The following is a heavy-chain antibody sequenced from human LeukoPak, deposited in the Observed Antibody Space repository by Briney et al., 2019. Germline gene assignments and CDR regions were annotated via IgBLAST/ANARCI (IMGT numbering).Heavy chain of an antibody. J-gene: IGHJ4*02. CDR2: ISWNSGSL. V-gene: IGHV3-9*01. Sequence: SLRLSCAASGFTFADYAMHWVRQAPGKGLEWVSDISWNSGSLGYADSVKGRFTISRDNAKNSLYLQMNSLRAEDTALYYCAKDRGATFYYGSGSFDFWGRGTLVTVSS. D-gene: IGHD3-10*01. CDR3: AKDRGATFYYGSGSFDF. CDR1: GFTFADYA.